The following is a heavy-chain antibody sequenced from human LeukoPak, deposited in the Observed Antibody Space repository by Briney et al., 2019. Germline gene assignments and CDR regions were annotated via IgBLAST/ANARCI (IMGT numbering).Heavy chain of an antibody. V-gene: IGHV1-69*04. CDR3: AKDFLRGTYYSPLDP. J-gene: IGHJ5*02. CDR1: GDIFIDYT. CDR2: FMPTLGIA. D-gene: IGHD3-10*01. Sequence: SVKVSCKASGDIFIDYTVTWVRQAPGQGLEWMGRFMPTLGIATQAPKFRGRVTITADRSTSTAYMELSSLTSEDTAVYYCAKDFLRGTYYSPLDPWGQGTLVTVSS.